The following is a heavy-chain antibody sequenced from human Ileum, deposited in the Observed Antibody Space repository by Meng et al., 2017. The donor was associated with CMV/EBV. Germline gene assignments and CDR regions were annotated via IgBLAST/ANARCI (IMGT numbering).Heavy chain of an antibody. CDR1: GGSIRSDY. CDR2: LSTTGST. J-gene: IGHJ2*01. D-gene: IGHD4-11*01. CDR3: ARTICDYTDYKYFDL. V-gene: IGHV4-4*07. Sequence: QVQLQEAGPGLVKPSATLSLTCSVSGGSIRSDYCSWIRRPAAKGMEWMGRLSTTGSTNYNPYLKSRVTMSVDTSKKQFSLRLSSVTAADTAVYDCARTICDYTDYKYFDLRGRGTLVTVSS.